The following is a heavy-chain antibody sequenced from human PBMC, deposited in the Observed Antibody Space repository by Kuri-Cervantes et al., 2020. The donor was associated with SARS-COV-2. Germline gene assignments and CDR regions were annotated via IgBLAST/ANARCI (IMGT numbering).Heavy chain of an antibody. D-gene: IGHD1-1*01. V-gene: IGHV1-69*01. CDR2: IIPIFGTA. Sequence: GGSLRLSCAASGFTFSSYAISWVRQAPGQGLEWMGGIIPIFGTANYAQKFQGRVTITADESTSTAYMELSSLRSEDTAVYYCARFRVQLERRHPLSWFDPWGQGTLVTVSS. CDR1: GFTFSSYA. CDR3: ARFRVQLERRHPLSWFDP. J-gene: IGHJ5*02.